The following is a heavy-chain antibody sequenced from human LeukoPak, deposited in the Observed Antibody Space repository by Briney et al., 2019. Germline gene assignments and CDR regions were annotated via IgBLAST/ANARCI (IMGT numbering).Heavy chain of an antibody. CDR1: GDSVPFNSDV. J-gene: IGHJ3*02. CDR2: AYYRSKWLF. D-gene: IGHD1-1*01. Sequence: SQTLSLTCAISGDSVPFNSDVWNWIRQSQSRGLEWLGRAYYRSKWLFDYAVSVKSLLTITPETHKNQFSLQLDSVTPEETSVYYSVRDANCGLDALDIWGQGTMVTVSS. V-gene: IGHV6-1*01. CDR3: VRDANCGLDALDI.